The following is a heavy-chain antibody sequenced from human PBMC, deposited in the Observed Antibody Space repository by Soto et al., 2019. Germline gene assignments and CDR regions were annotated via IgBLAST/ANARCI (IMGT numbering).Heavy chain of an antibody. CDR2: IYYSGGA. D-gene: IGHD3-10*01. CDR3: ARVLPASSGRYGISYYFVY. CDR1: SGSINSGGYY. Sequence: SETLSLTCNVSSGSINSGGYYWSWIRQLPGKGLEWIGYIYYSGGAYYNPSLKSRVTISVDTSKNQFSLRLSSVTAANSAVYFCARVLPASSGRYGISYYFVYWGQGTLVNV. V-gene: IGHV4-31*03. J-gene: IGHJ4*02.